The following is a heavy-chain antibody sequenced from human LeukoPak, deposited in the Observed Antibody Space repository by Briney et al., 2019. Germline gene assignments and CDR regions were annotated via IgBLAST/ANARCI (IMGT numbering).Heavy chain of an antibody. V-gene: IGHV4-31*03. D-gene: IGHD2-21*02. CDR1: GDSVTSGGYF. CDR2: ISNSGTT. Sequence: SQTLSLTCTVSGDSVTSGGYFWTWIRQHPGKGLEWIGYISNSGTTSYNPSVKSRVSISVDISNNQFSLRLSSVTAADTAVYYCARDVVVTSSPDAFDIWGQGTMVTVS. CDR3: ARDVVVTSSPDAFDI. J-gene: IGHJ3*02.